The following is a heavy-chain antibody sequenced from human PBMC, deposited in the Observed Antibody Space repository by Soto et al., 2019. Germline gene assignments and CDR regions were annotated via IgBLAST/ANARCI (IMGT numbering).Heavy chain of an antibody. V-gene: IGHV3-74*01. CDR3: ARSVRSGTYPYYYYAMDV. Sequence: EVQLVESGGGLVQPGGYLRLSCAASGFTFSAYWMHWVRQAPGKGLVWVSRIHSNGNTTTYADSVKGRFTISRDNAKNTLYLQMNSLRAEDTAVYYCARSVRSGTYPYYYYAMDVWGQGTTVTVSS. CDR2: IHSNGNTT. D-gene: IGHD3-10*01. J-gene: IGHJ6*02. CDR1: GFTFSAYW.